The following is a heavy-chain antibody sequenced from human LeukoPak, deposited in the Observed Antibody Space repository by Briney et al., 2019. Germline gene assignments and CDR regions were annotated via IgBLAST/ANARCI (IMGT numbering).Heavy chain of an antibody. CDR2: INHSGST. V-gene: IGHV4-34*01. Sequence: PSEALSLTCAVYGGSFSGYYWSWIRQPPGKGLEWIGEINHSGSTNYNPSLKSRVTISVDTSKNRFSLKLSSVTAADTAVYYCARGTTTDFDYWGQGTLVTVSS. J-gene: IGHJ4*02. CDR3: ARGTTTDFDY. CDR1: GGSFSGYY. D-gene: IGHD1-26*01.